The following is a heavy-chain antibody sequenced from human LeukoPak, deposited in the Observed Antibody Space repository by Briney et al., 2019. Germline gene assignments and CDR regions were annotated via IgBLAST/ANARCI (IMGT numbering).Heavy chain of an antibody. CDR1: GFTFSRYG. CDR3: AIWFGELLPFDY. D-gene: IGHD3-10*01. CDR2: IWYDGSNK. J-gene: IGHJ4*02. V-gene: IGHV3-33*01. Sequence: GRSLRLSCAASGFTFSRYGMHWVRQAPGKGLEWVAVIWYDGSNKYYADSVKGRFTISRDNSKNTLYLQMNSLRAEDTAVYYCAIWFGELLPFDYWGQGTLVTVSS.